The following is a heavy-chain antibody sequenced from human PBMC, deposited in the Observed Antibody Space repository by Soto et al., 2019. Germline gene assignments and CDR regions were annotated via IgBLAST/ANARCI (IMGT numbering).Heavy chain of an antibody. D-gene: IGHD4-4*01. Sequence: GGSLRLSCAASGLTFSSYSMHWVRQAPGKGLEWVAVISYDVFNKYYADSVKGRFTISRDNSKNTVYLQTISLRAEDTAVYYCARSDLTVTSQLDHWGQGTLVTVSS. CDR2: ISYDVFNK. CDR3: ARSDLTVTSQLDH. V-gene: IGHV3-30-3*01. CDR1: GLTFSSYS. J-gene: IGHJ4*02.